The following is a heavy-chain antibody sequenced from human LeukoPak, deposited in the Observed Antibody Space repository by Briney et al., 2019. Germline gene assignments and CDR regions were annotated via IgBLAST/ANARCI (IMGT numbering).Heavy chain of an antibody. Sequence: PSETLSLTCTVSGGSISSSNYYWGWIRQPPGKGLEWIGSIYYSGSTYYNPSLKSRVTISVDTSKNQFSLKLSSVTAADTAVYYCARRRNGIGRESWGQGTLVTVSS. CDR2: IYYSGST. D-gene: IGHD2-8*01. V-gene: IGHV4-39*01. CDR1: GGSISSSNYY. J-gene: IGHJ4*02. CDR3: ARRRNGIGRES.